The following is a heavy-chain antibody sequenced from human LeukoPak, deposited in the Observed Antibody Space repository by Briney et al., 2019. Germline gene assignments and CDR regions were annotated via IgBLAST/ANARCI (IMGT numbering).Heavy chain of an antibody. CDR1: GGSISGYY. V-gene: IGHV4-59*08. CDR2: IYYSGST. Sequence: SETLSLTCTVSGGSISGYYWSWIRQPPGKGLEWIGFIYYSGSTNYNPSLKSRITISIDTSKNHFSLELSSVTAADTAVYYCARGSRRLADFHYWGQGTLVTVSS. D-gene: IGHD1-26*01. J-gene: IGHJ4*02. CDR3: ARGSRRLADFHY.